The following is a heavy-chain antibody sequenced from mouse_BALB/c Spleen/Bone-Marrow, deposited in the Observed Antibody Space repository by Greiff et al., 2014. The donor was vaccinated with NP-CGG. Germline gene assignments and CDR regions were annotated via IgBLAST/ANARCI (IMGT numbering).Heavy chain of an antibody. Sequence: QVQLKQSGAELVRPGASVTLSCKASGYTFTDYEMHWVKQTPVHGLEWIGAIDPETTGTACNQKFKGKATLIADKSSSTAYMELRSLTSEDSAVYYCTRREAYYRYDGDFDYWGQGTTLTGSS. CDR3: TRREAYYRYDGDFDY. D-gene: IGHD2-14*01. J-gene: IGHJ2*01. V-gene: IGHV1-15*01. CDR1: GYTFTDYE. CDR2: IDPETTGT.